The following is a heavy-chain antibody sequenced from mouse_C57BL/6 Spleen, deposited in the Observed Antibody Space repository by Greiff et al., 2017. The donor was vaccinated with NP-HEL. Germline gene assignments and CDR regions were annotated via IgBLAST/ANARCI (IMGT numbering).Heavy chain of an antibody. J-gene: IGHJ2*01. CDR2: IDPANGNT. CDR3: ARSDYGSSYEGGYYFDY. V-gene: IGHV14-3*01. Sequence: EVQLQQSVAELVRPGASVKLSCTASGFNIKNTYMHWVKQRPEQGLEWIGRIDPANGNTKYAPKFQGKATITADTSSNTAYLQLSSLTSDDTAIYYCARSDYGSSYEGGYYFDYWGQGTTLTVSS. D-gene: IGHD1-1*01. CDR1: GFNIKNTY.